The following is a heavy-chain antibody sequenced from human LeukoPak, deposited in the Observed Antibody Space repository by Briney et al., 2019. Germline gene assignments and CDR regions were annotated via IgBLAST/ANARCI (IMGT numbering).Heavy chain of an antibody. D-gene: IGHD3-9*01. J-gene: IGHJ3*02. V-gene: IGHV3-23*01. CDR3: AKAYYDILTGYYAPDAFDI. Sequence: GASLRLSCAASGFTFSSYAMSWVRQAPGKGLEWVPAISGSGGSTYYADSVKGRFTISRDNSKNTLYLQMNSLRAEDTAVYYCAKAYYDILTGYYAPDAFDIRGQGTMVTVSS. CDR2: ISGSGGST. CDR1: GFTFSSYA.